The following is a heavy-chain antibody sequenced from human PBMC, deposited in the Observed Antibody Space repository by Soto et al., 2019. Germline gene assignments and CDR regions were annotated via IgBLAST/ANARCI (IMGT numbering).Heavy chain of an antibody. D-gene: IGHD3-22*01. CDR2: ISYDGSNK. CDR1: GFTFSSYA. V-gene: IGHV3-30-3*01. J-gene: IGHJ4*02. CDR3: ARGSGDYYDSSGYYYVGGAYYFDY. Sequence: GGSLRLSCAASGFTFSSYAMHWVRQAPGKGLEWVAVISYDGSNKYYADSVKGRFTISKDNSKNTLYLQTNSLSGEDTAVYYCARGSGDYYDSSGYYYVGGAYYFDYWGQGTLVTVSS.